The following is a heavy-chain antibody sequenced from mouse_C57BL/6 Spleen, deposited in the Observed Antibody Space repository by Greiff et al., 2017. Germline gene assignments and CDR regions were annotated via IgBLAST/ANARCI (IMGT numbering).Heavy chain of an antibody. J-gene: IGHJ4*01. V-gene: IGHV5-17*01. CDR3: ARHGSSYHYAMDY. Sequence: DVQLVESGGGLVKPGGSLKLSCAASGFTFSDYGMHWVRQAPEKGLEWVAYISSGSSTIYYADTVKGRFTISRDNAKNTLFLQMTSLRSEDTAMYYCARHGSSYHYAMDYWGQGTSVTVSS. D-gene: IGHD1-1*01. CDR2: ISSGSSTI. CDR1: GFTFSDYG.